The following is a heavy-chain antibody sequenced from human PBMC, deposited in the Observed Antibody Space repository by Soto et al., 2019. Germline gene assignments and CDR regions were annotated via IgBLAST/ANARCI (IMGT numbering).Heavy chain of an antibody. J-gene: IGHJ4*02. V-gene: IGHV3-30*18. CDR1: GFIFSTYG. D-gene: IGHD1-1*01. CDR3: TKEYIVGTTWGYFES. Sequence: QVQWVQPGGGGVQPGRSLGLSCVASGFIFSTYGMHWVAQVPGKGLEWVAHISYDGSNEYYADSVKGRFTVSRDNAKNTLDLQMNGLKTEDTALYYCTKEYIVGTTWGYFESWGQGALVIVSS. CDR2: ISYDGSNE.